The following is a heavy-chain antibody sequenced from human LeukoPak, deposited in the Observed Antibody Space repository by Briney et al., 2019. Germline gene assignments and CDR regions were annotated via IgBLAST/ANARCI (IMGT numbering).Heavy chain of an antibody. Sequence: PGGSLRLSCAASGFTFSSYAMSWVRQAPGKGLEWVSAISGSGGSTYYADSVKGRFTITRDNSKNTLYLQMNSLRAEDTAVYYCARFPPIIFPDVLSFDYWGQGTLVTVSS. CDR1: GFTFSSYA. J-gene: IGHJ4*02. D-gene: IGHD2-21*01. CDR2: ISGSGGST. CDR3: ARFPPIIFPDVLSFDY. V-gene: IGHV3-23*01.